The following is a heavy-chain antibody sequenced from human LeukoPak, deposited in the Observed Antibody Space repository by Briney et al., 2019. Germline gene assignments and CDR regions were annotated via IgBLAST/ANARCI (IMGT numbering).Heavy chain of an antibody. Sequence: GGSLRLSCSAFGFAFDKYAMNWVRQAPEKGLEWVSTIDSDSARTYYADSVNGRFTISRDNYKNILYLQLNSLRAEDTAVYYCSARRPLYGMHFWGQGTTVTVSS. D-gene: IGHD6-25*01. CDR1: GFAFDKYA. CDR2: IDSDSART. V-gene: IGHV3-23*01. J-gene: IGHJ6*02. CDR3: SARRPLYGMHF.